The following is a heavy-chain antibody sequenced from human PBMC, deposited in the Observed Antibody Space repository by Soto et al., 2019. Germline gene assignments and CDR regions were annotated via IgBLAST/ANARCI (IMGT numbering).Heavy chain of an antibody. J-gene: IGHJ4*02. CDR3: TSDDFWSGPQQGDN. CDR2: IRSKANSYAT. Sequence: PGGSLRLSCAASGFTFSGSAMHWVRQASGKGLEWVGRIRSKANSYATAYAASVKGRFTISGDDSKNTAYLQMNSLKTEDTAVYYCTSDDFWSGPQQGDNWGQGTLVTVSS. D-gene: IGHD3-3*01. V-gene: IGHV3-73*01. CDR1: GFTFSGSA.